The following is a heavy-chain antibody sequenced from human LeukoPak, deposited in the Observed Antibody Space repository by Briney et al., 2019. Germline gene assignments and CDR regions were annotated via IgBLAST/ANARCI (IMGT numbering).Heavy chain of an antibody. J-gene: IGHJ3*02. CDR2: IYHSGST. Sequence: KPSETLSLTCAVSGYSISSGSYWGWGRQPPGEGREWIATIYHSGSTYYNPSLQSRVTISMDTSKNQFSLMLTSVTAADTAVYYCTRAPSDRCPEDAFDIWGHGTMVTVSS. CDR1: GYSISSGSY. CDR3: TRAPSDRCPEDAFDI. V-gene: IGHV4-38-2*01.